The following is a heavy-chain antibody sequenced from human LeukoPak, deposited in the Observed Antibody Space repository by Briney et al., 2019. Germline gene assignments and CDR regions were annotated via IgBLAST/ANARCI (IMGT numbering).Heavy chain of an antibody. D-gene: IGHD6-19*01. Sequence: PGGSLRLSCGASGFTFDDYAMHWVRQAPGKGLEWVSGISWNSGSIGYADSVKGRFTISRDNAKNSLYLQMNSLRAEDTALYYCAKARSGWYSPFDYWGQGTLVTVSS. V-gene: IGHV3-9*01. CDR1: GFTFDDYA. J-gene: IGHJ4*02. CDR2: ISWNSGSI. CDR3: AKARSGWYSPFDY.